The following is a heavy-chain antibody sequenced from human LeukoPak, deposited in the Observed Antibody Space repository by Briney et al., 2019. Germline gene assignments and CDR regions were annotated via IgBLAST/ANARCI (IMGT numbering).Heavy chain of an antibody. Sequence: ASVKVSCKASGYTFLSYGINWVRPAPGQGLEWMGWISGYNGNTKYAQKVQGRVTLTIDTSMNTAYMEVRRLRSDDTAVYYCARGDYDFWTGYTAFDFWGPGTMVTVSS. D-gene: IGHD3-3*01. V-gene: IGHV1-18*01. CDR2: ISGYNGNT. CDR1: GYTFLSYG. J-gene: IGHJ3*01. CDR3: ARGDYDFWTGYTAFDF.